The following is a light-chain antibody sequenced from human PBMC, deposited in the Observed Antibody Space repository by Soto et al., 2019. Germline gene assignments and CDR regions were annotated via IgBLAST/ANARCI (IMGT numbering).Light chain of an antibody. V-gene: IGKV3D-20*02. CDR1: QSVSRSY. CDR3: QHRMNWPLT. Sequence: EIMLAQSPATLSLSPGDRATLSCGASQSVSRSYLAWYQQKPGLAPRLIIYDASTRATGIPDRFSGSGSGTDFTLTISRLEPEDFAVYYCQHRMNWPLTFGQGTRLENK. CDR2: DAS. J-gene: IGKJ5*01.